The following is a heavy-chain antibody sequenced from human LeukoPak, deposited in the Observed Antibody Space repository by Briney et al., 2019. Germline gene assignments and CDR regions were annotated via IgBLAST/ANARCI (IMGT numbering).Heavy chain of an antibody. CDR2: INHSGST. Sequence: SETLSLTCAVYGGSFSGYYWSWMRQPPGKELEWIGEINHSGSTNYNPSLKSRVTISVDTSKNQFSLELSSVTAADTAVYYCARGGGRFSTHANDYWGQGTLVTVSS. V-gene: IGHV4-34*01. CDR1: GGSFSGYY. J-gene: IGHJ4*02. D-gene: IGHD1-26*01. CDR3: ARGGGRFSTHANDY.